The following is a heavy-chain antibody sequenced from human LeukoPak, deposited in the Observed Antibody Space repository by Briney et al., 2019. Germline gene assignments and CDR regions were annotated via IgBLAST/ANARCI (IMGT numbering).Heavy chain of an antibody. D-gene: IGHD2-15*01. Sequence: ASVKVSCKASGYTFTGYYMHWVRQAPGQGLEWMGGIIPIFGTANYAQKFQGRVTITTDESTSTAYMELSSLRSEDTAVYYCARGPVAATLDYWGQGTLVTVSS. V-gene: IGHV1-69*05. CDR3: ARGPVAATLDY. CDR2: IIPIFGTA. CDR1: GYTFTGYY. J-gene: IGHJ4*02.